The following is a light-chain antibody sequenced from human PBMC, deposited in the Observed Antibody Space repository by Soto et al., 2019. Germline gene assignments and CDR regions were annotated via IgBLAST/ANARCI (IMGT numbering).Light chain of an antibody. CDR3: QQYGFLYT. J-gene: IGKJ2*01. V-gene: IGKV3-20*01. Sequence: EIGLTQSPGTLSLSPGERATLSCRASQSVSSGYLSWYQQKPGQAPRLLIYGASSRATGIPDRFSRSGSGTDFTVTISRLEPDDFAVYYCQQYGFLYTGGQGTKLEIK. CDR1: QSVSSGY. CDR2: GAS.